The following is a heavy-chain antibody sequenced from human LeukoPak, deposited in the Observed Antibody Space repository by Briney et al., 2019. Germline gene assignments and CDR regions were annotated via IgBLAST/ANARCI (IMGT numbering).Heavy chain of an antibody. CDR3: ARHVPYYYYMDV. Sequence: PSETLSLTCAAYGGSFSGYYWSWIRQPPGKGLEWIGEINHSGSTNYNPSLKSRVTISVDTSKNQFSLKLSSVTTADTAVYYCARHVPYYYYMDVWGKGTTVTISS. CDR2: INHSGST. CDR1: GGSFSGYY. J-gene: IGHJ6*03. V-gene: IGHV4-34*01.